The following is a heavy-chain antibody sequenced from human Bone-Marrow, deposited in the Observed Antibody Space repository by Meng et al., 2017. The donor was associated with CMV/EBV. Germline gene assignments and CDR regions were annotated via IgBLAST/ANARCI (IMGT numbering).Heavy chain of an antibody. CDR2: IIPIFGTA. CDR3: ARDRLKSSRFQGFTYYDFWYNYYYGMDV. J-gene: IGHJ6*02. Sequence: SVKVSCKASGGTFSSYAISWVRQAPGQGLEWMGGIIPIFGTANYAQKFQGRVTITTDESTSTAYMELSSLRSEDTAVYYCARDRLKSSRFQGFTYYDFWYNYYYGMDVWGQGPTVTVSS. CDR1: GGTFSSYA. V-gene: IGHV1-69*05. D-gene: IGHD3-3*01.